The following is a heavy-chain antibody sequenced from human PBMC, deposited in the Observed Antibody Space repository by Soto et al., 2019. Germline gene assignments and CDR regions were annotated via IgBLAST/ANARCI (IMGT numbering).Heavy chain of an antibody. V-gene: IGHV3-7*03. Sequence: EVQLLESGGGLVQPGGSLRLSCAASGFTFSTYWMSWVRQAPGKGLQWVANIKQDGSEEYYVDSVKGRFTIFRDNAKNSLYLQMNTLRAEDTAVYYCARVAIPIARNDYWGHGTLVTVSS. CDR2: IKQDGSEE. CDR3: ARVAIPIARNDY. CDR1: GFTFSTYW. D-gene: IGHD6-13*01. J-gene: IGHJ4*01.